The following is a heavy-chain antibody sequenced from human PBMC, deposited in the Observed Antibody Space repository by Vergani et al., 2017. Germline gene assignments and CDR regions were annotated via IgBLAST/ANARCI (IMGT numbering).Heavy chain of an antibody. CDR1: GFSFGDYA. Sequence: EVHLVESGGGLVQPGRSLRLSCTTSGFSFGDYAMTWVRQAPGKGLEWVGFVRNKEDGGTPEHAASVKGRFTISRDDSKAIAYLQMNSLKTEDTAVYYCTTGFPGSSWSTYWGQGTLVTVSS. V-gene: IGHV3-49*04. CDR2: VRNKEDGGTP. CDR3: TTGFPGSSWSTY. J-gene: IGHJ4*01. D-gene: IGHD6-13*01.